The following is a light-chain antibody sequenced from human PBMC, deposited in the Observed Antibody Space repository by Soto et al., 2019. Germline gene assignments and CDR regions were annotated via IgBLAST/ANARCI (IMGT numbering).Light chain of an antibody. Sequence: EILLTQSPATLSLSPGERANLSCRASQSVSSYLAWYQQKPGQAPRLLIYDASNRATGIPARFSGSGSGTDFTLTISSLEPEDFAVYYCQQRSNWPQLTFGGGTKVDIK. CDR2: DAS. CDR3: QQRSNWPQLT. V-gene: IGKV3-11*01. J-gene: IGKJ4*01. CDR1: QSVSSY.